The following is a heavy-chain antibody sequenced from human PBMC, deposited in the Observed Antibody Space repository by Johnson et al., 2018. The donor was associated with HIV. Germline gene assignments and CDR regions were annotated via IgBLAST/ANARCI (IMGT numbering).Heavy chain of an antibody. V-gene: IGHV3-30-3*01. CDR3: ARDEITMIVVAGDAFDI. D-gene: IGHD3-22*01. J-gene: IGHJ3*02. Sequence: MQLVESGGGVVQPGRSLRLSCAASGFTFSSYAMHWVRQAPGKGLEWVAVISYDGSNKYYADSVKGRFTISRDNSKNTLYLQMNSLRAEDTAVYYCARDEITMIVVAGDAFDIWGQGTMVTVSS. CDR2: ISYDGSNK. CDR1: GFTFSSYA.